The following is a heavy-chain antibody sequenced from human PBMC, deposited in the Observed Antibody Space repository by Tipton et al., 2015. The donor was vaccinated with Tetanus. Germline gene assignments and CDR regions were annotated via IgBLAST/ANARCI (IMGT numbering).Heavy chain of an antibody. Sequence: GLVKPSETLSLTCTVSGGSVRSGDYSWNWIRQPPGKGLERIGYITDTGRTNYSPSLRNRLTISIDTSKTHFSLRLDPVTAADTAVYYCATGRRGPGEVRGLDNWGQGTLVTVSS. CDR3: ATGRRGPGEVRGLDN. CDR1: GGSVRSGDYS. V-gene: IGHV4-61*08. D-gene: IGHD3-10*01. J-gene: IGHJ4*02. CDR2: ITDTGRT.